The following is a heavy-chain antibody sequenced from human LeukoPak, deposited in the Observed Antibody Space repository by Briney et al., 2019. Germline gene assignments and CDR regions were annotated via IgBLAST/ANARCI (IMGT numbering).Heavy chain of an antibody. J-gene: IGHJ6*02. Sequence: GASVKVSCKASGYTFTSYDINWVRQATGHGLEWMGWMNPPSGNTGYAQKFQGRVTMTRNTSISTAYMELSSLRSEDTAVYYCARWPGYCSSTSCYGYYYGMDVWGQGTTVTVSS. CDR3: ARWPGYCSSTSCYGYYYGMDV. CDR1: GYTFTSYD. V-gene: IGHV1-8*01. D-gene: IGHD2-2*01. CDR2: MNPPSGNT.